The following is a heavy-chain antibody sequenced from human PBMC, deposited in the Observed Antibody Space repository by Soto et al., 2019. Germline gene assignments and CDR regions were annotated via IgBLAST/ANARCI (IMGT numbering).Heavy chain of an antibody. CDR2: IYHSGYT. CDR1: GGSISSGGYS. V-gene: IGHV4-30-2*01. D-gene: IGHD4-17*01. Sequence: QLQLQESGSGLVKPSQTLSLTCAVSGGSISSGGYSWSWIRQPPGKGLEWIGYIYHSGYTYYNPSLKRRVTISVARSKNQFSLKLSSVTAADTAVYYCARAHYGDYGYGMDVWGQGTTVTVSS. J-gene: IGHJ6*02. CDR3: ARAHYGDYGYGMDV.